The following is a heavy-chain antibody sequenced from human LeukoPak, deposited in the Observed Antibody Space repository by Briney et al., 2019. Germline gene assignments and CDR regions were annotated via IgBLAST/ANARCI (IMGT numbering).Heavy chain of an antibody. CDR1: EYDYPNYW. V-gene: IGHV5-51*01. D-gene: IGHD3-9*01. CDR3: TTAQDGNFYWDY. Sequence: GESLKISCQVSEYDYPNYWVGWVRQMPGKGLEWMGIIYPGVSSPYYSPSFQGHIIISADKSINAAYLQWDSLRASDTAIYFCTTAQDGNFYWDYWGQGTLVTVSS. J-gene: IGHJ4*02. CDR2: IYPGVSSP.